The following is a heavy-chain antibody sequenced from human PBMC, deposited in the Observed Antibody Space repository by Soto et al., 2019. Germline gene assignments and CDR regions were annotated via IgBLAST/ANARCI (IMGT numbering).Heavy chain of an antibody. J-gene: IGHJ4*02. CDR3: AKDSVYYYGSGSYWGY. V-gene: IGHV3-23*01. D-gene: IGHD3-10*01. Sequence: VQLLESGGGLVQPGGSLRLSCAASGFTFSSHAMSRVRQAPGKGLEWVSAISGSGGSTYYADSVKGGFTISRDNYKNTLYLQMNSLRAEDTAVYYCAKDSVYYYGSGSYWGYWGQGTLVTVSS. CDR2: ISGSGGST. CDR1: GFTFSSHA.